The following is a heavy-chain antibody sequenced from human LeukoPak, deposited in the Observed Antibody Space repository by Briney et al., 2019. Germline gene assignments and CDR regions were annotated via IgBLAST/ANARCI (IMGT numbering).Heavy chain of an antibody. J-gene: IGHJ4*02. D-gene: IGHD3-10*01. V-gene: IGHV4-30-4*01. CDR2: IYYNGNT. CDR3: ARRGGYGSPLDY. Sequence: PSETLSLTCTVSGGWGGDYYWSWIRQPPGKGLEWIGYIYYNGNTFYTPSLKSRVTISFDASKNQFSLKLSSVTAADTAVYYCARRGGYGSPLDYWGQGTLVTVSS. CDR1: GGWGGDYY.